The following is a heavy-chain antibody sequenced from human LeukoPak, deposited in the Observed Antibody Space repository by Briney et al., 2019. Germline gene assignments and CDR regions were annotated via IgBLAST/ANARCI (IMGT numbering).Heavy chain of an antibody. CDR2: ISWNSVTL. CDR1: GFTFDDYA. CDR3: AKDYYYDSSGLIDY. J-gene: IGHJ4*02. D-gene: IGHD3-22*01. V-gene: IGHV3-9*03. Sequence: GGSLRLSCAASGFTFDDYAMHWVRQAPGKGLEWVSGISWNSVTLGYADSVKGRFTISRDNAKNSLYLQMNSLRAEDMALYYCAKDYYYDSSGLIDYWGQGTLVTVSS.